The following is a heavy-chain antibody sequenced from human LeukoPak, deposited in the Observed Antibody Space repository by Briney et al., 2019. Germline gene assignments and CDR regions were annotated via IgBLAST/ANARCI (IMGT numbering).Heavy chain of an antibody. D-gene: IGHD3-22*01. J-gene: IGHJ4*02. CDR1: GGSISSSSYY. Sequence: PSETLSLTCTVSGGSISSSSYYWGWIRQPPGKGLEWIGSIYYSGSTYYNPSLKSRVTISVDTSMNQFSLKLSSVTAADTALYYCASRSGYYPYWGQGTLVTVSS. CDR3: ASRSGYYPY. V-gene: IGHV4-39*01. CDR2: IYYSGST.